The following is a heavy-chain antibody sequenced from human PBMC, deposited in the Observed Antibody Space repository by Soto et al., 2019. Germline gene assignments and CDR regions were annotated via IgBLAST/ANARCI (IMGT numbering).Heavy chain of an antibody. CDR3: ARDQSYYDSSGYYPGAFDI. CDR1: GFTFSSYS. V-gene: IGHV3-21*01. Sequence: GSLRLSCAASGFTFSSYSMNWVRQAPGKGLGWVSSISSSSSYIYYADSVKGRFTISRDNAKNSLYLQMNSLRAEDTAVYYCARDQSYYDSSGYYPGAFDIWGQGTMVTVSS. J-gene: IGHJ3*02. D-gene: IGHD3-22*01. CDR2: ISSSSSYI.